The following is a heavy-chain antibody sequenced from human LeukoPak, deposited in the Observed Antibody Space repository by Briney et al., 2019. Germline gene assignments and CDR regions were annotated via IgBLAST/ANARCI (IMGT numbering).Heavy chain of an antibody. Sequence: SETLSLTCAVSLGSINSHYWGWIRQPAAKGLHWMGDIYYTGKINYNPSLKSRVTITLHTSKDHLSLNLTSVLAADTAIYYCVRRDTGWNYFDYWGQGILVTVSS. CDR1: LGSINSHY. D-gene: IGHD6-19*01. CDR3: VRRDTGWNYFDY. J-gene: IGHJ4*02. V-gene: IGHV4-59*08. CDR2: IYYTGKI.